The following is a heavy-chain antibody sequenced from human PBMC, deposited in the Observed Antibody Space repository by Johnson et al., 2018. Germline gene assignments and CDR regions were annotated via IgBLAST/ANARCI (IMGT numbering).Heavy chain of an antibody. D-gene: IGHD1-1*01. J-gene: IGHJ3*02. V-gene: IGHV3-13*05. CDR2: IGPAGAP. CDR1: GFTFSRFD. CDR3: ARGTWKDRAFES. Sequence: VQLVESGGGLVQPGGSLRLSCAASGFTFSRFDMHWVRQPPGNGLEWVSAIGPAGAPFYPASVKDRFTISRDTAQHALYLQRNSLRAGDTPGYYCARGTWKDRAFESGGQGKMVTVSS.